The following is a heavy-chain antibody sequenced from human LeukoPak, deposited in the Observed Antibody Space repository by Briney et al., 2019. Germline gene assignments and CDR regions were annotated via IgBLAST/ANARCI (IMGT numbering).Heavy chain of an antibody. J-gene: IGHJ5*02. D-gene: IGHD6-6*01. CDR2: IYHSGST. Sequence: SETLSLTCAVSGGSISSGGYSWSWIRQPPGKGLEWIGYIYHSGSTYYNPSLKSRVTISVDRSKSQFSLKLSSVTAADTAVYYCAREDSSSGWFDPWGQGTLVTVSS. CDR3: AREDSSSGWFDP. CDR1: GGSISSGGYS. V-gene: IGHV4-30-2*01.